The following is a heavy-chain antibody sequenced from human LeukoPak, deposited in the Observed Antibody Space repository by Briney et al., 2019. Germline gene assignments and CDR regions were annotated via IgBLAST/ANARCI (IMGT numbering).Heavy chain of an antibody. CDR1: GDPINSYY. D-gene: IGHD3-16*02. J-gene: IGHJ5*02. CDR2: IYYSGST. V-gene: IGHV4-59*01. Sequence: PSETLSLTCTVSGDPINSYYWSWLRQPPGKGLEWIGYIYYSGSTNYNPSLKSRVTISVDTSKNQFSLKLNSVTAADTAVYYCARGDYVWGSNRLGWFDPWGQGTQVTVSS. CDR3: ARGDYVWGSNRLGWFDP.